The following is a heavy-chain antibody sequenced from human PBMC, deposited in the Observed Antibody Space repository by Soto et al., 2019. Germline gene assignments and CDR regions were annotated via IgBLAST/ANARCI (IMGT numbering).Heavy chain of an antibody. CDR3: ARRGQRYYYYYYMDV. CDR1: GGSFSGYY. Sequence: SGTLSLTCAVYGGSFSGYYWSWIRQPPGKGLEWIGEINHSGSTNYNPSLKSRVTISVDTSKNQFSLKLSSVTAADTAVYYCARRGQRYYYYYYMDVWGKGTTVTVS. D-gene: IGHD6-25*01. V-gene: IGHV4-34*01. J-gene: IGHJ6*03. CDR2: INHSGST.